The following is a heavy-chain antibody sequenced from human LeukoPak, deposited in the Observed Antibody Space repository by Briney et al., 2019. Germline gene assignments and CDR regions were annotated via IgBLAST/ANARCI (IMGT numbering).Heavy chain of an antibody. CDR2: IYYSGST. CDR3: ARHGTMVRGVIGAFDI. CDR1: GGSISSYY. Sequence: SETLSLTCTVSGGSISSYYWSWIRQPPGKGLGWIGYIYYSGSTNYNPSLKSRVTISVDTSKNQFSLKLSSVTAADTAVYYCARHGTMVRGVIGAFDIWGQGTMVTVSS. J-gene: IGHJ3*02. V-gene: IGHV4-59*08. D-gene: IGHD3-10*01.